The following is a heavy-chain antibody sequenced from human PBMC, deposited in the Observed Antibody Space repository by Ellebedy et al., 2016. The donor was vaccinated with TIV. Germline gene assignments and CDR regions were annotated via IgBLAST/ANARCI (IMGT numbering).Heavy chain of an antibody. CDR1: GFTFSDHY. J-gene: IGHJ4*02. CDR3: ARGYCSGGTCYSHVDY. Sequence: PGGSLRLSCAASGFTFSDHYISWIRQAPGKGLEWASYISSSGIYTSYADSVKGRFTISRDNAKNSVYLQMNSLRAEDKAVYYCARGYCSGGTCYSHVDYWGQGTLVTVSS. V-gene: IGHV3-11*06. D-gene: IGHD2-15*01. CDR2: ISSSGIYT.